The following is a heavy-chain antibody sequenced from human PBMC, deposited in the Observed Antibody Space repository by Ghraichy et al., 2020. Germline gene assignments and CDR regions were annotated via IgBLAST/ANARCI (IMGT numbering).Heavy chain of an antibody. Sequence: GGSLRLSCVASGFTFSGSAIHWVRQASGEGLEWVGRIRSKASSYETSFAASVRGRFTISRDDSKNTAYLQMDSLKTEDTALYYCTRGYCSDIGCYSFDYWGQGTLVTVSS. CDR2: IRSKASSYET. CDR3: TRGYCSDIGCYSFDY. V-gene: IGHV3-73*01. J-gene: IGHJ4*02. D-gene: IGHD2-15*01. CDR1: GFTFSGSA.